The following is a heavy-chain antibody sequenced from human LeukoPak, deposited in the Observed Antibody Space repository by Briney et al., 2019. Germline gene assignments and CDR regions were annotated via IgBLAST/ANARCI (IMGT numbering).Heavy chain of an antibody. D-gene: IGHD2-15*01. J-gene: IGHJ6*03. CDR1: GYTFTGYY. CDR2: INPNSGGT. Sequence: ASVKVSCKASGYTFTGYYMHWVRRAPGQGLEWMGWINPNSGGTNYAQKFQGRVTMTRDTSISTAYMELSRLRSDDTAVYYCARAPNCSGGSCYTPYYYYYMDVWGKGTTVTVSS. V-gene: IGHV1-2*02. CDR3: ARAPNCSGGSCYTPYYYYYMDV.